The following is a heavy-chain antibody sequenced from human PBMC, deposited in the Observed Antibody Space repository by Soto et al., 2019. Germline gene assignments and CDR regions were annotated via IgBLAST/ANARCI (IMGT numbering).Heavy chain of an antibody. CDR1: GFTFSTYW. J-gene: IGHJ4*02. D-gene: IGHD4-17*01. V-gene: IGHV3-7*01. Sequence: EVQLVESGGGLVQPGGSLRVSCTASGFTFSTYWMSWVRQAPGKGLEWVANMNQDGSAKYYVDSVKGRFTISRDNPKNSLYLQMDSLRAEDTAVYYCVRGFRHDYGDREAGHWGQGTVVTVSS. CDR2: MNQDGSAK. CDR3: VRGFRHDYGDREAGH.